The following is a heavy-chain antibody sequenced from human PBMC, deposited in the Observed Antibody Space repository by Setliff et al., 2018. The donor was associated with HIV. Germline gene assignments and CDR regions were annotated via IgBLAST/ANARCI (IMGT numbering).Heavy chain of an antibody. CDR1: GYTLTTYG. CDR3: ATYHYYDATAYYVDLYYFDY. J-gene: IGHJ4*02. Sequence: ASVKVSCKASGYTLTTYGMSWVRQAPGQGPEWMGWINTETGNPMYAQGFTGRFVFSLDTSVSTAYLQINSLKAEDTAMYYCATYHYYDATAYYVDLYYFDYWGQGTLVTVSS. CDR2: INTETGNP. V-gene: IGHV7-4-1*02. D-gene: IGHD3-22*01.